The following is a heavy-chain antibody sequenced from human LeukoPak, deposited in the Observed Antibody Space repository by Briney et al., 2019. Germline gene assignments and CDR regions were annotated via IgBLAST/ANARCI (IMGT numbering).Heavy chain of an antibody. J-gene: IGHJ4*02. D-gene: IGHD5-18*01. V-gene: IGHV4-61*02. CDR1: GGSISSGSYY. CDR3: ARHRGGYTFDY. Sequence: SETLSLTCTVSGGSISSGSYYWSWIRQPAGKGLEWIGRIYTSGSTNYNPSLKSRVTISIDTSKNQFSLKLSSVTAADTAVYYCARHRGGYTFDYWGQGTLVTVSS. CDR2: IYTSGST.